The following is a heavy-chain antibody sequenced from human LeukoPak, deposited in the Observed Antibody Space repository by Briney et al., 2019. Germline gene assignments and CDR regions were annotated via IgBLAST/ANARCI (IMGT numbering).Heavy chain of an antibody. CDR1: GFTVSSNY. J-gene: IGHJ4*02. Sequence: GVSLRLSCAASGFTVSSNYMSWVRQAPGKGLEWVSSIYLGGSTYYADSVKGRFTISRDNPKNTLYLQMHSLRAEDTAVYYCAREISRFGIWGQGALVTVSS. CDR2: IYLGGST. D-gene: IGHD3-16*01. V-gene: IGHV3-66*01. CDR3: AREISRFGI.